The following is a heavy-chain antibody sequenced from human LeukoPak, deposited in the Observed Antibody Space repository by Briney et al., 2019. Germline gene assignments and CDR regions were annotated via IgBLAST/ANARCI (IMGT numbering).Heavy chain of an antibody. CDR3: ARGPGPTYYYDSSGYYPFDY. Sequence: SETLSLTCAVYGGSFSGYYWSWIRQPPGKGPEWIGEINHSGSTNYNPSLKSRVTISVDTSKNQFSLKLSSVTAADTAVYYCARGPGPTYYYDSSGYYPFDYWGQGTLVTVSS. J-gene: IGHJ4*02. CDR1: GGSFSGYY. CDR2: INHSGST. D-gene: IGHD3-22*01. V-gene: IGHV4-34*01.